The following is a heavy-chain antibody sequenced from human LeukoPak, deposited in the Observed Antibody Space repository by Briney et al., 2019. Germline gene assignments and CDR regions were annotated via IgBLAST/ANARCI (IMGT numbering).Heavy chain of an antibody. D-gene: IGHD5-12*01. CDR3: AREWNYYYYMDV. CDR2: INWNGGST. J-gene: IGHJ6*03. V-gene: IGHV3-20*04. Sequence: GGSLRLSCAASGFTFSSFGMTWVRQAPGKGLEWVSGINWNGGSTGYADSVKGRFTISRDNAKNSLYLQMNSLRAEDTALYYCAREWNYYYYMDVWGKGTTVTVSS. CDR1: GFTFSSFG.